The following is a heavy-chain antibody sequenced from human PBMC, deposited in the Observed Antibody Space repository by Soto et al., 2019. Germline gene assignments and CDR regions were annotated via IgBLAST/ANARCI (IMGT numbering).Heavy chain of an antibody. CDR3: SIYVIAHSNYFDA. J-gene: IGHJ5*02. CDR1: GDYIDTGYYY. Sequence: PWETLPLTCTVSGDYIDTGYYYWSWIRQHTGKGLEWIGYVYYSGTTNYNPFLKRRVTLSLDKSNDRFARKVNFETAADTAVDYCSIYVIAHSNYFDAWGQGSLLSVS. V-gene: IGHV4-61*10. D-gene: IGHD4-4*01. CDR2: VYYSGTT.